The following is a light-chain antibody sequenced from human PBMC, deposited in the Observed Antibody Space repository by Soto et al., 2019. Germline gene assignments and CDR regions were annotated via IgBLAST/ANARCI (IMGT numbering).Light chain of an antibody. Sequence: QSVLTQPASVSGSPGQSITISCTGTSSVVGTYNLVSWYQQHPGKAPKLMVYEGTKRPSGVSNRFSGSKSGNTASLTISGLQAEDEADYYCCSHVGSSTYVFGTGTKVTVL. CDR2: EGT. J-gene: IGLJ1*01. V-gene: IGLV2-23*01. CDR1: SSVVGTYNL. CDR3: CSHVGSSTYV.